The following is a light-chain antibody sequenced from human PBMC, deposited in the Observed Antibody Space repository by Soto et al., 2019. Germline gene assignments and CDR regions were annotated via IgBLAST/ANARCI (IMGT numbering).Light chain of an antibody. V-gene: IGKV3-20*01. CDR2: GAS. J-gene: IGKJ1*01. CDR3: QQYNNRPRT. Sequence: EIVLTQSPGTLSLSPGEGATLSCRSSQYISSSYLAWYQQRRGQAPRLLIYGASSRATGIPDSFSGSGSGTDFTLTISSLQSEDFAVYYCQQYNNRPRTFGQGTKVDIK. CDR1: QYISSSY.